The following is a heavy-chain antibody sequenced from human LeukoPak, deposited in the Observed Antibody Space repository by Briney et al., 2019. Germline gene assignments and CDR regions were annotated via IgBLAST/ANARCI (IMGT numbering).Heavy chain of an antibody. D-gene: IGHD3-16*01. Sequence: GGSLRLSCAVSGFTFRDYHMSWIRQAPGKGLEWVSYISSSGSTIYYADSVKGRFTISRDNAKNSLYLQMNSLRAEDTAVYYCARDRNYVFDYWGQGTLVTVSS. CDR2: ISSSGSTI. CDR1: GFTFRDYH. J-gene: IGHJ4*02. V-gene: IGHV3-11*01. CDR3: ARDRNYVFDY.